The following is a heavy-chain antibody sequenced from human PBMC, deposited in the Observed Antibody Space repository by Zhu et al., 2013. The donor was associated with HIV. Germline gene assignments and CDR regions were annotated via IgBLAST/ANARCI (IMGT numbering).Heavy chain of an antibody. J-gene: IGHJ5*02. CDR3: ARVVRRVYGSGWFDP. CDR2: IYYSGST. V-gene: IGHV4-39*07. CDR1: GGSISSSSYY. Sequence: QVQLQESGPGLVKPSETLSLTCTVSGGSISSSSYYWGWIRQPPGKGLEWIGSIYYSGSTYYNPSLKSRVTISVDTSKNQFSLKLSSVTAADTAVYYCARVVRRVYGSGWFDPWGQGTLVTVSS. D-gene: IGHD3-10*01.